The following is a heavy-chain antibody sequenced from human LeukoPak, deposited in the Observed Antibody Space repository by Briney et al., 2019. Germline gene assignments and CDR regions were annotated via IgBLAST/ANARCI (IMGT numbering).Heavy chain of an antibody. V-gene: IGHV3-23*01. CDR1: GFTFSSYA. Sequence: PGGSLRLSCAASGFTFSSYAMSWVRQAPGKGLEWVSAISGSGGSTYYADSVKGRFTISRDNSKNTLYLQMNSLRAEDTAVYYCTRVIGVFADSSGHWSGYFDPWGQGTLVTVSS. CDR2: ISGSGGST. CDR3: TRVIGVFADSSGHWSGYFDP. J-gene: IGHJ5*02. D-gene: IGHD6-19*01.